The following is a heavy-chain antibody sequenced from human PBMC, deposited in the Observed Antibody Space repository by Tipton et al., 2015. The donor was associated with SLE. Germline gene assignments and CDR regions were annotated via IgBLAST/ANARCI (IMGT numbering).Heavy chain of an antibody. CDR1: GESISGYY. CDR2: VYSSGST. J-gene: IGHJ4*02. V-gene: IGHV4-4*07. CDR3: ARGGGSYYDY. D-gene: IGHD1-26*01. Sequence: TLSLTCSVSGESISGYYWSWIRQPAGKGLEWIGRVYSSGSTIYNPSIKSRITLSLDTSKNQFSLRVNSATAADTAVYYCARGGGSYYDYWGQGTLVTVSS.